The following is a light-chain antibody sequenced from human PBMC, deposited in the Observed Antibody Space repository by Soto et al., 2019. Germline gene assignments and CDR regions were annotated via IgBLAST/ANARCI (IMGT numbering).Light chain of an antibody. J-gene: IGLJ2*01. V-gene: IGLV1-40*01. CDR2: GNN. CDR1: SSNIGAPFD. Sequence: QSVLTQPPSVSGAPGQRVTISCIGSSSNIGAPFDVHWYQHFPGAVPKLLIYGNNKRPSWVPDRFSGSKSGSSASLAITGLQAEDEADYYCQSYDGSLSAVVFGGGTKVTVL. CDR3: QSYDGSLSAVV.